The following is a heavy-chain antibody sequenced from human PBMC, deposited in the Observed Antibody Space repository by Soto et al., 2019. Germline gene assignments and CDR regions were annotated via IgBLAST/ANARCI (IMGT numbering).Heavy chain of an antibody. CDR2: IIPILGET. Sequence: QVQLVQSGAEVKKPGSSVRVSCKASGTIFSSYTISWVRQAPGQGLEWMGRIIPILGETNSAQKFQDRVTLTADKSTNTDYMELNSLRLEDTAVYYCARGLGGRMDDWGQGTTVTVSS. CDR1: GTIFSSYT. J-gene: IGHJ6*02. V-gene: IGHV1-69*08. CDR3: ARGLGGRMDD. D-gene: IGHD3-16*01.